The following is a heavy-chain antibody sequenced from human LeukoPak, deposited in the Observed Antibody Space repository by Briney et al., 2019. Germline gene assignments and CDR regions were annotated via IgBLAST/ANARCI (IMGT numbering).Heavy chain of an antibody. D-gene: IGHD3-10*01. J-gene: IGHJ4*02. CDR1: GFTFSSYY. V-gene: IGHV3-43D*03. CDR3: AKDADGSGSPPDY. CDR2: ISWDGGST. Sequence: GGSLRLSCAASGFTFSSYYMNWVRQAPGKGLEWVSLISWDGGSTYYADSVKGRFIISRDNSKNSLYLQMNSLRAEDTALYYCAKDADGSGSPPDYWGQGTRVTVSS.